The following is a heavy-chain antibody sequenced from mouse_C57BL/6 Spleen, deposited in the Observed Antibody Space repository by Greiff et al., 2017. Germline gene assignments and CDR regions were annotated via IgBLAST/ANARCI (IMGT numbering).Heavy chain of an antibody. Sequence: QVQLQQSGAELVRPGTSVKMSCKASGYTFTNYWIGWAKQRPGHGLEWIGDIYPGGGYTNYNEKFKGKATLTADKSSSTAYLQFSSLTSEDSAIYYCARGSSYVDYYAMDYWGQGTSVTVSS. D-gene: IGHD1-1*01. CDR3: ARGSSYVDYYAMDY. V-gene: IGHV1-63*01. J-gene: IGHJ4*01. CDR1: GYTFTNYW. CDR2: IYPGGGYT.